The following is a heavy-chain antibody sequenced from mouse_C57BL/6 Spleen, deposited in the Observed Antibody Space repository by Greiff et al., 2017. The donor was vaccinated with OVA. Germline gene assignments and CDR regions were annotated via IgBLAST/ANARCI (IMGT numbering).Heavy chain of an antibody. D-gene: IGHD4-1*01. V-gene: IGHV5-9-1*02. CDR2: ISSGGDYI. CDR3: TRNWDGFFDY. CDR1: GFTFSSYA. J-gene: IGHJ2*01. Sequence: EVMLVESGEGLVKPGGSLKLSCAASGFTFSSYAMSWVRQTPEKRLEWVAYISSGGDYIYYADTVKGRFTISRDNARNTMYLQLSSLKSEDTAMYYCTRNWDGFFDYGGQGTTLTVSS.